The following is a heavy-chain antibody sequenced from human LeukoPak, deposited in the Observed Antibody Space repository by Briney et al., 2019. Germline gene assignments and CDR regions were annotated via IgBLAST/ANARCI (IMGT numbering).Heavy chain of an antibody. V-gene: IGHV3-23*01. J-gene: IGHJ1*01. Sequence: GGSLRLSCAASGFTFSSYAMSWVRQAPGKGLEWVSAISGSGGSTYYADSVKGRLTISRDNSKNTLYLQMNSLRAEDTAVYYCTSWGDTTAEYFQRWGQGTLVTVSS. D-gene: IGHD2-21*02. CDR3: TSWGDTTAEYFQR. CDR2: ISGSGGST. CDR1: GFTFSSYA.